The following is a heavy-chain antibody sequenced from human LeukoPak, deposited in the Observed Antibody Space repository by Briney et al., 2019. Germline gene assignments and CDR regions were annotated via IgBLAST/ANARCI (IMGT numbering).Heavy chain of an antibody. CDR2: IYPGDSDT. CDR3: ARWYWSSPTTNWFDP. J-gene: IGHJ5*02. D-gene: IGHD6-13*01. CDR1: GYSFTSYW. Sequence: GESLKISCKGSGYSFTSYWIGWVRQMPGKGLEWMGIIYPGDSDTRYSPSFQGQVTISADKSISTAYLQWSSLKASDTAMYYCARWYWSSPTTNWFDPWGQGTLVTVSS. V-gene: IGHV5-51*01.